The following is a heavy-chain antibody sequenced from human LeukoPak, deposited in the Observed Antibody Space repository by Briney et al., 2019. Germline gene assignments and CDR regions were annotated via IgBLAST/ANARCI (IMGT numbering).Heavy chain of an antibody. CDR2: IIPIFGTA. V-gene: IGHV1-69*05. Sequence: SVKVSCKASGGTFSSYAISWVRRAPGQGLEWMGRIIPIFGTANYAQKFQGRVTITTDESTSTAYMELSSLRSEDTAVYYCARAARYSSSSNDYWGQGTLVTVSS. J-gene: IGHJ4*02. CDR1: GGTFSSYA. D-gene: IGHD6-6*01. CDR3: ARAARYSSSSNDY.